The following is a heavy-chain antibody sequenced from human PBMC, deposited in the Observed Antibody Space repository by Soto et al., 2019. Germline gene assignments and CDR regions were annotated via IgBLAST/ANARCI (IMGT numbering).Heavy chain of an antibody. CDR3: ATNYGSGTTHFDH. Sequence: QVQLVQSGAEVKKPGSSVKVSCSVSAGTFDSYTISWVRQVPGQRLEWMGRLIPMLRMSNFAQTCQGRVSMPADESTCTVYMVLSSLRSEDTAVYFCATNYGSGTTHFDHWGQGTPVTFTS. CDR1: AGTFDSYT. D-gene: IGHD3-10*01. CDR2: LIPMLRMS. V-gene: IGHV1-69*02. J-gene: IGHJ4*02.